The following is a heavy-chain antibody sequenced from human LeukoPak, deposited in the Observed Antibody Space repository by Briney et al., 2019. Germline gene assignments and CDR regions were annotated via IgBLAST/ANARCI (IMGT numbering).Heavy chain of an antibody. Sequence: SETLSLTCTVSGGSISSSGYYWSWIRQPPGKRLEWIGYIYYGGSTNYNPSLKSRVTISADTSKDQFSLKLSSVTAADTAVYYCARHVTNSGLFDYWGQGTLVTVSS. CDR1: GGSISSSGYY. CDR2: IYYGGST. CDR3: ARHVTNSGLFDY. V-gene: IGHV4-61*05. J-gene: IGHJ4*02. D-gene: IGHD1/OR15-1a*01.